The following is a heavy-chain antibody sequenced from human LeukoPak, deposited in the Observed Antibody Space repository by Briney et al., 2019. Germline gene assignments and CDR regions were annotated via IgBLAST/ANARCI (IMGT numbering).Heavy chain of an antibody. J-gene: IGHJ3*02. Sequence: SGGSLRLSCAASGFTFSNYAMSWVRQAPGKGLECVSTISGRGSSTYYADSVKGRFTISRDNSKNALFLQMNSLRAEDTAVYYCAKRITIFGVARGDAFDIWGQGTMVTVSS. D-gene: IGHD3-3*01. V-gene: IGHV3-23*01. CDR3: AKRITIFGVARGDAFDI. CDR2: ISGRGSST. CDR1: GFTFSNYA.